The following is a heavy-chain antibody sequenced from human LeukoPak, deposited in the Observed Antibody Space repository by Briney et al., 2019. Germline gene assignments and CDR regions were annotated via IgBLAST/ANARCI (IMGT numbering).Heavy chain of an antibody. CDR1: GGTFSSYA. V-gene: IGHV1-69*13. CDR2: IIPILGTA. D-gene: IGHD2-15*01. J-gene: IGHJ4*02. Sequence: GASVKVSCKASGGTFSSYAISWVRQAPGQGLEWMGGIIPILGTANYAQKFQGRVTITADESTSTAYMELSSLRSEDTAVYYCASEYCSGGSCYYFDYWGQGTLVTVSS. CDR3: ASEYCSGGSCYYFDY.